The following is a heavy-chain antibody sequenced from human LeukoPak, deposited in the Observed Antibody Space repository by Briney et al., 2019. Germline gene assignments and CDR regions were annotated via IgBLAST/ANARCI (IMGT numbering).Heavy chain of an antibody. CDR3: AREESGISIFGVVIF. CDR1: GFTFSSYA. J-gene: IGHJ4*02. D-gene: IGHD3-3*01. V-gene: IGHV3-30-3*01. Sequence: GGSLRLSCAASGFTFSSYAMHWVRHAPGKGLEWVAIISHDGSNKYYADSVKGRFTISRDNSKNTLYLQMNSLGAEDTAVYYCAREESGISIFGVVIFWGQGTLVTVSS. CDR2: ISHDGSNK.